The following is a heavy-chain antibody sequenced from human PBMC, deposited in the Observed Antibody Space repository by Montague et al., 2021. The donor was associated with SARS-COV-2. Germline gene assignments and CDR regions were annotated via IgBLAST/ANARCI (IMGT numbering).Heavy chain of an antibody. Sequence: SETLSLTCTASGGSIGAYYWSWIRQPPGKGLEWIGYIDNSGSTNHNPSLESRVIMSVDTSKNQFSLKLNTVTAADTAVYYCARHGGNDAFDIWGRGTMVTVSS. J-gene: IGHJ3*02. CDR3: ARHGGNDAFDI. V-gene: IGHV4-59*01. CDR2: IDNSGST. CDR1: GGSIGAYY. D-gene: IGHD4-23*01.